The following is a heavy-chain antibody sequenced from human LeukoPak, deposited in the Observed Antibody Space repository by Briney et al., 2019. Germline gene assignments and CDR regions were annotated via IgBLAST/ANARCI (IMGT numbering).Heavy chain of an antibody. CDR2: IYSGGTT. CDR1: GFTVSTNY. Sequence: GGSLTLSCAASGFTVSTNYMSWVRQAPGKGLEWVSVIYSGGTTYYADSVKGRFTISRDNSKNTLYLQMNSLRGEDTAVYYCARGLVVPARMDVSGQGTTVTVSS. CDR3: ARGLVVPARMDV. J-gene: IGHJ6*02. V-gene: IGHV3-66*01. D-gene: IGHD2-2*01.